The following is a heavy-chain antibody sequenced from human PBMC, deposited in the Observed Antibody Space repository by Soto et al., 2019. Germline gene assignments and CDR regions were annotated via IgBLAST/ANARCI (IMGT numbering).Heavy chain of an antibody. CDR3: ARDWGRSDCNYFWYYYYYGMDV. CDR2: IWYDGSNK. Sequence: GGSLRLSCAASGFTFSSYGMHWVRQAPGKGLEWVAVIWYDGSNKYYADSVKGRFTISRDNSKNTLYLQMNSLSAEDTAVYYCARDWGRSDCNYFWYYYYYGMDVWGQGTTVTVSS. V-gene: IGHV3-33*01. J-gene: IGHJ6*02. CDR1: GFTFSSYG. D-gene: IGHD3-16*01.